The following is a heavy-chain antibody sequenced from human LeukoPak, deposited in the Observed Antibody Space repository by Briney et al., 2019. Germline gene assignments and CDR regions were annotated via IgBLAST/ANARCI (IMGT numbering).Heavy chain of an antibody. Sequence: PSETLSLTCTVSGGSISSSSYYWGWIRQPPGKGLEWLGSIYYSGSTYYNPSLKSRVTISVDTSKNQFSLKLSSVTAADTAVYYCARGVDGYKRWFDPWGQGTLVTVSS. D-gene: IGHD5-24*01. CDR2: IYYSGST. CDR1: GGSISSSSYY. J-gene: IGHJ5*02. V-gene: IGHV4-39*01. CDR3: ARGVDGYKRWFDP.